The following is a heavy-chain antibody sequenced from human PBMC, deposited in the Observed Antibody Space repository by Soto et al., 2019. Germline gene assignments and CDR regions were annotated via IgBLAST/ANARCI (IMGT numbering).Heavy chain of an antibody. Sequence: PSETLSLTCSVSGGSISPYYWSWIRQPAGKGLEWIGRIYASGSTNYNPSLKSRVTMSVATSKNQFSLKLTSVTAADTATYYCARGGMVIIPTAKAFDYWGQGTLVTVSS. CDR2: IYASGST. J-gene: IGHJ4*02. V-gene: IGHV4-4*07. CDR3: ARGGMVIIPTAKAFDY. D-gene: IGHD1-1*01. CDR1: GGSISPYY.